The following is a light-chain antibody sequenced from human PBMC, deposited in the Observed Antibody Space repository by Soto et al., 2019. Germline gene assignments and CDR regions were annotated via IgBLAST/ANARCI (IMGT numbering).Light chain of an antibody. CDR2: GAS. CDR1: QSVSSSY. Sequence: LTQSPDTLTLSPGERATPSCRASQSVSSSYLAWYQQKPGQAPRLLIFGASSRATGIPDRFSGSGSGTDFTLTISRLEPEDFAVYYCQQYGSSRTFGQGTKVDIK. J-gene: IGKJ1*01. V-gene: IGKV3-20*01. CDR3: QQYGSSRT.